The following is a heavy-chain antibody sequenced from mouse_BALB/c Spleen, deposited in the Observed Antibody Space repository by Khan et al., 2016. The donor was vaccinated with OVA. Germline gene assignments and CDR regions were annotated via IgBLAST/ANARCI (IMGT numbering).Heavy chain of an antibody. CDR1: GFSLTTYG. D-gene: IGHD1-1*02. V-gene: IGHV2-3*01. CDR3: AKQNRGTLYAMDY. CDR2: IWGDGST. J-gene: IGHJ4*01. Sequence: QVQLKESGPGLVAPSQSLSITCTVSGFSLTTYGVSWVRQPPGNGLEWLGVIWGDGSTNYHSALISRLTISTDNSKSTVFLKLNSLQTDDTGTYYCAKQNRGTLYAMDYWGQGTSVTVSS.